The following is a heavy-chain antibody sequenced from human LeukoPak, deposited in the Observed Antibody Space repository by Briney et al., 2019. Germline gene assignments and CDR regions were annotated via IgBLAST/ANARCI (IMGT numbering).Heavy chain of an antibody. CDR3: ATVTGYYYYVDV. V-gene: IGHV1-24*01. D-gene: IGHD3-10*01. CDR2: FDPEDGET. CDR1: GYTLTELS. Sequence: ASVKVSCKVSGYTLTELSMHWVRQAPGKGLEWMGGFDPEDGETIYAQKFQGRVTMTEDTSTDTAYMELSSLRSEDTAVYYCATVTGYYYYVDVWGKGTTVTVSS. J-gene: IGHJ6*03.